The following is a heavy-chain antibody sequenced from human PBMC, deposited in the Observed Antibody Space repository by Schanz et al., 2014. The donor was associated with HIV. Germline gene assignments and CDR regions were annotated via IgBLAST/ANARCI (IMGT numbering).Heavy chain of an antibody. CDR2: ISYSGNT. J-gene: IGHJ5*02. CDR3: ARLMIENWFDP. V-gene: IGHV4-30-4*08. D-gene: IGHD3-16*01. CDR1: GGSISSSSYS. Sequence: QLQLLESGPGLVKPSETLSLTCTVSGGSISSSSYSWGWIRQPPGKGLEWIGYISYSGNTHYKASLKSRVSISADTSQNQFSLKLRSVTAADTAIYYCARLMIENWFDPWGQGSLVTVSS.